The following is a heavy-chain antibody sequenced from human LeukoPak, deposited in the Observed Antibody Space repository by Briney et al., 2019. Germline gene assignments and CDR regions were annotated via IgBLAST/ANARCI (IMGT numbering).Heavy chain of an antibody. Sequence: GGSLRLSCAASGFTFSSYWMSWVRQAPGKGLEWVANIKQDGSGKYYVDFVKGRFTISRDNAKNSLYLQMNSLRAEDTAVYYCARDRGATWYNWFDPWGQGTLVTVSS. CDR3: ARDRGATWYNWFDP. CDR2: IKQDGSGK. D-gene: IGHD2-8*02. V-gene: IGHV3-7*01. J-gene: IGHJ5*02. CDR1: GFTFSSYW.